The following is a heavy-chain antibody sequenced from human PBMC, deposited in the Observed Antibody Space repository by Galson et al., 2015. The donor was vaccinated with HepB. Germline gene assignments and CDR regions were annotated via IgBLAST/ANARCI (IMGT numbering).Heavy chain of an antibody. CDR1: GYTLTELS. D-gene: IGHD1-20*01. Sequence: SVKVSCKVSGYTLTELSMHWVRQAPGKGLEWMGGFDPEDGETIYAQKFQGRVTMTEDTSTDTAYMELSSLRSEDTAVYYCATPGKDNWNDAYYYYYGMDVWGQGTTVTVSS. CDR3: ATPGKDNWNDAYYYYYGMDV. J-gene: IGHJ6*02. CDR2: FDPEDGET. V-gene: IGHV1-24*01.